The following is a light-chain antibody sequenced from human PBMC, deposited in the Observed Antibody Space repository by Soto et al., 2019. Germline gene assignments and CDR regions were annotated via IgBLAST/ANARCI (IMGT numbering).Light chain of an antibody. CDR1: SSDVGSYNR. V-gene: IGLV2-18*02. Sequence: QSVLTQPPSVSGSPGQSVAISCTGTSSDVGSYNRVSWYQQPPGTAPKLMIYEVSNRPSGVPDRFSGSKSDNTASLTISGLQAEDEADYYCNSYTTANTYVFGTGTKLTVL. CDR2: EVS. CDR3: NSYTTANTYV. J-gene: IGLJ1*01.